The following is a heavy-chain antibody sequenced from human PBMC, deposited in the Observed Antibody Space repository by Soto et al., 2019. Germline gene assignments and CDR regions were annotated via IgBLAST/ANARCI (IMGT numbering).Heavy chain of an antibody. CDR3: ERGGVEPFDY. Sequence: EVQLVESGGGLVQSGGSLRLACAAAGFTFRNYWMHWVRQAPGKGLVWVSRISDYGRINYADSVKGRFTISRDDAKSELYLPMNNLRAEDTAVYYCERGGVEPFDYWGQGALVTVSS. D-gene: IGHD3-3*01. CDR1: GFTFRNYW. V-gene: IGHV3-74*01. CDR2: ISDYGRI. J-gene: IGHJ4*02.